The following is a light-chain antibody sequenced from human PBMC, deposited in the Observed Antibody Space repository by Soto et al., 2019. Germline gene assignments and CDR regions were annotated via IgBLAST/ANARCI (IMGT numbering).Light chain of an antibody. CDR1: QSIRSN. J-gene: IGKJ4*01. CDR2: DAS. Sequence: EVVMTQSPVNLSVSSGERATLSCRASQSIRSNLGWYQQKPGQAPRLLIYDASTRATGIPAKFSGSGSGTEFTLSIGSLQSEDFAVYFCQQYNNWPLTFGGGTKVEI. V-gene: IGKV3-15*01. CDR3: QQYNNWPLT.